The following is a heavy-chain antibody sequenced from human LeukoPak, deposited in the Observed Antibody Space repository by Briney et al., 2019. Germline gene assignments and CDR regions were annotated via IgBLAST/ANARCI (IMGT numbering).Heavy chain of an antibody. D-gene: IGHD2/OR15-2a*01. CDR1: GGSISSGSYY. CDR2: IYTSGST. V-gene: IGHV4-61*02. Sequence: SETLSLTCTVSGGSISSGSYYWSWIRQPAGKGLEWIGRIYTSGSTNYNPSLKSRVTISVDTSKNQFSLKLSSVTAADTAVYYCARSRHFESWFDPWGQGTLVTVSS. CDR3: ARSRHFESWFDP. J-gene: IGHJ5*02.